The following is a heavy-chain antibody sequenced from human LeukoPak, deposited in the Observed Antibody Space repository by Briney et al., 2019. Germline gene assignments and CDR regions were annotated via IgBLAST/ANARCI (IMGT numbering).Heavy chain of an antibody. D-gene: IGHD2-15*01. CDR2: INADWSSA. Sequence: GGSLRLSCAASGFTLSNYWMHWVRQSPGKGLVWVSRINADWSSASYADSVKGRFTIYRDNSKNTLYLQMNSLRAEDTAVYYCAKCKIHCSGGSCYSYYHYGMDVWGQGTTVTVSS. CDR3: AKCKIHCSGGSCYSYYHYGMDV. V-gene: IGHV3-74*01. J-gene: IGHJ6*02. CDR1: GFTLSNYW.